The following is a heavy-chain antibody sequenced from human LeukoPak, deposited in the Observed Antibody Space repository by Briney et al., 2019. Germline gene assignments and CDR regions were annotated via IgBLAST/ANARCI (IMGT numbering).Heavy chain of an antibody. V-gene: IGHV4-59*08. CDR1: GGSISSYY. Sequence: SETLSLTCTVSGGSISSYYWSWIRQPPGKELEWIGYIYYSGSTNYNPSLKSRVTISVDTSKNQFSLKLSSVTAADTAVYYCARGKWELYHFDYWGQGTLVTVSS. CDR3: ARGKWELYHFDY. D-gene: IGHD1-26*01. J-gene: IGHJ4*02. CDR2: IYYSGST.